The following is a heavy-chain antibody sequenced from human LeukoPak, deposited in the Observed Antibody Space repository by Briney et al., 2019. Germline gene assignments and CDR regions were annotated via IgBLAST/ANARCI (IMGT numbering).Heavy chain of an antibody. D-gene: IGHD3-22*01. Sequence: ASVKVSCKASGGTFSSYAISWVLQAPGQGLEWMGRIIPIFGTANYAQKFQGRVTITTDESTSTAYMELSSLRSEDTAVYYCACTPYHDSSGLSFDYWGQGTLVTVSS. CDR2: IIPIFGTA. V-gene: IGHV1-69*05. CDR3: ACTPYHDSSGLSFDY. CDR1: GGTFSSYA. J-gene: IGHJ4*02.